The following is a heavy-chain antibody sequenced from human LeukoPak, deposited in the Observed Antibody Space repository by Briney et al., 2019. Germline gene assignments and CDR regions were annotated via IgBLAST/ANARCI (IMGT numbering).Heavy chain of an antibody. V-gene: IGHV3-23*01. D-gene: IGHD2-15*01. CDR1: GFTFSNYA. J-gene: IGHJ4*02. CDR3: AKEIVVLASYFDY. Sequence: QPGGSLRLSCAASGFTFSNYAMSWVRQAPGKGLQWVSALTDSGDIYYAGSVKGRFTISRDNSKNTLYPQMSSLRAEDTAVYYCAKEIVVLASYFDYWGQGTLVTVSS. CDR2: LTDSGDI.